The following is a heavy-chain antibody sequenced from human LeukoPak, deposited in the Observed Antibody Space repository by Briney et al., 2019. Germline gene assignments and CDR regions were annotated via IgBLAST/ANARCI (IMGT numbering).Heavy chain of an antibody. V-gene: IGHV5-51*01. CDR2: IYPGDSDT. CDR1: GSSFTSYW. Sequence: GESLKISCQGSGSSFTSYWIGWVRQLPGKGLEWMGIIYPGDSDTRYSPSFQGQVTISADKSISTAYLQWSSLKASDTAMYYCARRGYSYGYFLDYWGQGTLVTVSS. J-gene: IGHJ4*02. CDR3: ARRGYSYGYFLDY. D-gene: IGHD5-18*01.